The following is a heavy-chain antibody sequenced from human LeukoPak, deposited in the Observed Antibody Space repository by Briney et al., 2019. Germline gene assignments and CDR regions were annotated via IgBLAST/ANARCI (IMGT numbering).Heavy chain of an antibody. D-gene: IGHD1-1*01. CDR2: ISYDGSNK. CDR1: GFTFSSYG. Sequence: GGSLRLSCAASGFTFSSYGMHWVRQAPGKGLEWVAVISYDGSNKYYAGSVKGRFTISRDNSKNTLYLQMNSLRAEDTAVYYCAKGLERLTYYYYGMDVWGKGTTVTVSS. J-gene: IGHJ6*04. CDR3: AKGLERLTYYYYGMDV. V-gene: IGHV3-30*18.